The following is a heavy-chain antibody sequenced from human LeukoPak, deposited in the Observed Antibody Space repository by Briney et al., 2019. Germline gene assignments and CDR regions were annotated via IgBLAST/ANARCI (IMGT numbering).Heavy chain of an antibody. V-gene: IGHV1-2*02. Sequence: ASVKVSCKASGYTFTGYYMHWVRQAPGQGLEWMGWINPNSGGTNYAQKFQGRVTMTRDTSISTAYMELSRLRSDDTAVYYCARDGYYYGSGIDYWGQGTLVTVSS. D-gene: IGHD3-10*01. CDR2: INPNSGGT. J-gene: IGHJ4*02. CDR3: ARDGYYYGSGIDY. CDR1: GYTFTGYY.